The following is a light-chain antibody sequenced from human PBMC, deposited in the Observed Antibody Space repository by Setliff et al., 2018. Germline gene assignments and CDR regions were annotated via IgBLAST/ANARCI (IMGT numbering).Light chain of an antibody. Sequence: SYDLTQPPSVSVYPGQTATITCSGDELRNKYTSWYQQRPGQSPILVIYQSTKRPSGIPERFSASRSGNTATLTISGTQVMDEADYFCQVWDNSTFVLFGGGTKVTVL. CDR3: QVWDNSTFVL. J-gene: IGLJ3*02. CDR2: QST. CDR1: ELRNKY. V-gene: IGLV3-1*01.